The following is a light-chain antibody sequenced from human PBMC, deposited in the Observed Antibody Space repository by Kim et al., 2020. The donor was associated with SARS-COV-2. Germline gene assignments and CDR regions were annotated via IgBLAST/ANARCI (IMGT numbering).Light chain of an antibody. V-gene: IGKV3-15*01. CDR3: QQYNNWPTWT. CDR1: QSVSSN. Sequence: SPGERATLACRARQSVSSNLAWHQQKPSQAPRLAIYGASTRATGIPARFSGSGSGTEFTLTNSSLQSEDFAVYYCQQYNNWPTWTFGQGTKVDIK. J-gene: IGKJ1*01. CDR2: GAS.